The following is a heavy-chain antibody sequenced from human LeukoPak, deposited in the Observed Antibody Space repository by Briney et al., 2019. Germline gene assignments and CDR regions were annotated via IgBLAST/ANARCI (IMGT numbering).Heavy chain of an antibody. J-gene: IGHJ3*02. CDR1: GFTFSSYW. CDR2: IKQDGSEK. CDR3: AREADSPNAFDI. D-gene: IGHD3-22*01. Sequence: PGGSLRLSCATSGFTFSSYWMSWVRQAPGKGLEWVANIKQDGSEKCYVDSVKGRFTISRDNAKNSLYLQMNSLRAEDTAVYYCAREADSPNAFDIWGQGTMVTVSS. V-gene: IGHV3-7*01.